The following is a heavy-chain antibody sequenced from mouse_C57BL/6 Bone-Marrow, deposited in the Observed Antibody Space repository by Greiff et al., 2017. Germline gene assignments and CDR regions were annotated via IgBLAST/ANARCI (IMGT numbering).Heavy chain of an antibody. V-gene: IGHV1-52*01. D-gene: IGHD2-4*01. Sequence: QVQLQQPGAELVRPGSSVQLSCKASGYTFTSYWMHWVKQRPIQGLEWIGNIDPSDSETHYNQKFKDKATLTVDKSSSTAYMQLSSLTSEDSAVYCCTRSIIYVDYWGQGTTRTVSS. CDR1: GYTFTSYW. J-gene: IGHJ2*01. CDR2: IDPSDSET. CDR3: TRSIIYVDY.